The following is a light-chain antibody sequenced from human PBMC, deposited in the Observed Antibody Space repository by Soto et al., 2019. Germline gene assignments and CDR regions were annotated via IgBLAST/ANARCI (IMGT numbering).Light chain of an antibody. CDR2: GAS. CDR3: QQYGSSPVSA. V-gene: IGKV3-20*01. J-gene: IGKJ1*01. CDR1: QSVSSSY. Sequence: ESVLTQSPGTLSLSPGERATLSCRASQSVSSSYLAWYQQKPRQAPRLLIYGASSRATGIPDRFSGSGSGTDFTLTISRLEPEDFAVYYCQQYGSSPVSAFGQGTKVEIK.